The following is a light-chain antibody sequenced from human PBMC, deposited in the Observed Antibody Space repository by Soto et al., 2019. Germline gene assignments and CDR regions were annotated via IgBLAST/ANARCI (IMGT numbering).Light chain of an antibody. CDR2: GAS. CDR1: QSVSSSY. V-gene: IGKV3-20*01. Sequence: EIVLTQSPGTLSLSPGERATLSCRASQSVSSSYLAWYQQKPGQAPRLLIYGASSRATGIPDRFSGIGSGTDFTLTISRLYPLIFAVYSCLQYGSPPLFTFGPGTNVDIK. J-gene: IGKJ3*01. CDR3: LQYGSPPLFT.